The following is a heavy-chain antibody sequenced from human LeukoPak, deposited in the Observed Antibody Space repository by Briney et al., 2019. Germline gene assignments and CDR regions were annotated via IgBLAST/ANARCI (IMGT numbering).Heavy chain of an antibody. CDR2: IYHSGST. D-gene: IGHD4-11*01. CDR3: ARDGMTSFDY. J-gene: IGHJ4*02. CDR1: GGSISSGGYY. V-gene: IGHV4-31*03. Sequence: SETLSLTCTVSGGSISSGGYYWSWIRQHPGKGLEWIGYIYHSGSTYYNPSLKSRVTISVDTSKNQFSLKLSSVTAADTAVYYCARDGMTSFDYWGQGTLVTVSS.